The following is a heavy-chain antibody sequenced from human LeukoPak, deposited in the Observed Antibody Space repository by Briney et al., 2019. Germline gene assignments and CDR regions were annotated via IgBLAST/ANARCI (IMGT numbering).Heavy chain of an antibody. Sequence: SETLSLTCTVSSGSISGYYLSWIRQPPGTGLEWLGYIYYSGSTNYNPPLKSRVTMSVDTSTNQFFLKLSSVTAADTAVYYCASGYSSGWYEYYFDYWGQGTLVTVS. J-gene: IGHJ4*02. CDR2: IYYSGST. V-gene: IGHV4-59*01. CDR1: SGSISGYY. CDR3: ASGYSSGWYEYYFDY. D-gene: IGHD6-19*01.